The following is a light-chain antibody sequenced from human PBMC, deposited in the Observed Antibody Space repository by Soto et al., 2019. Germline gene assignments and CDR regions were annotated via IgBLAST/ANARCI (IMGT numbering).Light chain of an antibody. CDR1: QSVSSN. CDR3: QQYTNWPPET. CDR2: GAS. J-gene: IGKJ1*01. V-gene: IGKV3-15*01. Sequence: EIVVTQSPATLSVSPGERATLSCRARQSVSSNLAWYQHKPGQAPRLLIYGASTRASGIPARFSGSGSGTEFTLTISSLQPEDFAVYYCQQYTNWPPETFGQGTKVDIK.